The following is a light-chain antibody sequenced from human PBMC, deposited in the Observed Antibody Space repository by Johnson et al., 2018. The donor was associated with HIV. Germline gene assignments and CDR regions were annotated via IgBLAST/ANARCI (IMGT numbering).Light chain of an antibody. Sequence: QAVLTQPPSVSAAPGQNVNISCSGGSSNIGTNYVSWYQHLPGTAPKLLIYDNNKRPSGIPDLFSASKSGTSATLGITGLQTEDEADYYCGTWDSSLSGGLYVFGTGTRVTVL. V-gene: IGLV1-51*01. CDR2: DNN. CDR1: SSNIGTNY. CDR3: GTWDSSLSGGLYV. J-gene: IGLJ1*01.